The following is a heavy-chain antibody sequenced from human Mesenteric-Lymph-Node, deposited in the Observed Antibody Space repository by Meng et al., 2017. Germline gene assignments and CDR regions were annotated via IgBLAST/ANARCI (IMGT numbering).Heavy chain of an antibody. CDR2: IYNGDNT. V-gene: IGHV3-53*01. CDR3: AIRALSSTYWSFDI. Sequence: GESLKISCAASGFTVSSNYMSWVRQAPGKGLEWVSVIYNGDNTNYADSVKGRFTISRDSSKNTLYLQMDSLRAEDTAVYYCAIRALSSTYWSFDIWGQGTMVTVSS. D-gene: IGHD2-8*02. J-gene: IGHJ3*02. CDR1: GFTVSSNY.